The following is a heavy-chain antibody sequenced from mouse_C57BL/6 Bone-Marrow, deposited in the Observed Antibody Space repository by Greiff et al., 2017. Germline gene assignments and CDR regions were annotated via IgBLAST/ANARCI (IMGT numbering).Heavy chain of an antibody. J-gene: IGHJ2*01. CDR2: IHPNSGST. CDR1: GYTFTSYW. CDR3: ARWLITTVVASYYFDY. V-gene: IGHV1-64*01. Sequence: VQGVESGAELVKPGASVKLSCKASGYTFTSYWMHWVKQRPGQGLEWIGMIHPNSGSTNYNEKFKSKATLTVDKSSSTAYMQLSSLTSEDSAVYYCARWLITTVVASYYFDYWGQGTTLTVSS. D-gene: IGHD1-1*01.